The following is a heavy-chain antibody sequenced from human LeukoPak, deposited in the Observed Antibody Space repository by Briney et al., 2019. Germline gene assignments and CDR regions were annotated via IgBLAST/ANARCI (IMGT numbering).Heavy chain of an antibody. CDR1: GGSISSYY. V-gene: IGHV4-59*08. D-gene: IGHD3-10*01. CDR3: ARHASLLSLYYFDY. CDR2: IYYSGST. Sequence: SETLSLTCTVSGGSISSYYWSWIRQPPGKGLEWIGYIYYSGSTNYNPSLKSRVTISVDTSKNQFSLKLSSVTAADTAVYYCARHASLLSLYYFDYWGQGTLVTVSS. J-gene: IGHJ4*02.